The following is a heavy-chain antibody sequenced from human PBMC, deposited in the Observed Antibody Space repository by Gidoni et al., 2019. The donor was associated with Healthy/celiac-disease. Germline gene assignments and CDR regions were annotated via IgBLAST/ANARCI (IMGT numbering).Heavy chain of an antibody. CDR1: GGSISSYY. V-gene: IGHV4-4*07. CDR3: ARESIAARIYYYYGMDV. Sequence: QVQLQESGPGLVKPSETLSLTCTVAGGSISSYYWCWIRQPAGKGLEWIGLIYTSGSTNYNHSLKSRVTMSVDTPKNQFSLKLSSVTAADTAVYYCARESIAARIYYYYGMDVWGQGTTVTVSS. J-gene: IGHJ6*02. CDR2: IYTSGST. D-gene: IGHD6-6*01.